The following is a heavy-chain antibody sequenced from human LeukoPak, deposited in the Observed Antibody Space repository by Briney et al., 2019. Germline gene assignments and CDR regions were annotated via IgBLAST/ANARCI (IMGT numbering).Heavy chain of an antibody. V-gene: IGHV3-30*02. J-gene: IGHJ6*03. CDR3: AKDRQTIPAASYGANHYYMDV. D-gene: IGHD2-2*01. CDR1: GFTFSSYG. CDR2: IRYDGSNK. Sequence: GGSLRLSCAASGFTFSSYGMHWVRQAPGKGLEWVAFIRYDGSNKYYADSVKGRFTISRDNSKNTLYLQMNSLRAEDTAVYYCAKDRQTIPAASYGANHYYMDVWGKGTTVTVSS.